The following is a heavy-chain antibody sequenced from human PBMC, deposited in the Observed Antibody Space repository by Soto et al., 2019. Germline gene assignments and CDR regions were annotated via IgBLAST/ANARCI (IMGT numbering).Heavy chain of an antibody. J-gene: IGHJ5*02. CDR1: GGSISSSSYY. CDR2: IYYSGST. CDR3: ARHVTPYSSGLGQNWFDP. D-gene: IGHD6-25*01. V-gene: IGHV4-39*01. Sequence: SETLSLTCTVSGGSISSSSYYWGWIRQPPGKGLEWIGSIYYSGSTYYNPSLKSRVTISVDTSKNQFSLKLSSVTAADTAVYYCARHVTPYSSGLGQNWFDPWGQGTLVTVSS.